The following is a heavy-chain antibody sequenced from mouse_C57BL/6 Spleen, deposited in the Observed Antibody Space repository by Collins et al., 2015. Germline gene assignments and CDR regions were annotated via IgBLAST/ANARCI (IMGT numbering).Heavy chain of an antibody. CDR1: GYTFTSYW. J-gene: IGHJ3*01. CDR2: IDPSDSET. CDR3: ARSFYYYGSSGFAY. Sequence: QVQLQQPGAELVRPGSSVKLSCKASGYTFTSYWMHWVKQRPIQGLEWIGNIDPSDSETHYNQKFKDKATLTVDKSSSTAYMQLSSLTSEDSAVYYCARSFYYYGSSGFAYWGQGTLVTVSA. D-gene: IGHD1-1*01. V-gene: IGHV1-52*01.